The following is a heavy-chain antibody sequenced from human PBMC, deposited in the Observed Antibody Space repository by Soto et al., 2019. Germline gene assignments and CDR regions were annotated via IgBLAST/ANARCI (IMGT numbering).Heavy chain of an antibody. D-gene: IGHD3-9*01. Sequence: QVQLVQSGAEVKKPGSSVNVSCKASGGTFSSYAISWVRQAPGQGLEWMGGIIPIFGTANYAQKFQGRVTITADDSRSTAYMELGSLRSEDTAVYYCAREPLYYDILTGYYSRRYYYGMDVWGQGTTVTVSS. V-gene: IGHV1-69*01. J-gene: IGHJ6*02. CDR2: IIPIFGTA. CDR3: AREPLYYDILTGYYSRRYYYGMDV. CDR1: GGTFSSYA.